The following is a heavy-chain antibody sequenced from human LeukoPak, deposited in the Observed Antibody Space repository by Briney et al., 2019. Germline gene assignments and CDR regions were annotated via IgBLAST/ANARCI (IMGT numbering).Heavy chain of an antibody. D-gene: IGHD3-16*01. Sequence: QPGGSLRLSCAASGFTFSNYVMSWVRQAPGKGLEWVANIKQDGSEKYYVDSVKGRFTISRDNAKNSLYLQMNSLRAEDTAVYYCARVGYYDYVWGSYFDYWGQGTLVTVSS. V-gene: IGHV3-7*01. CDR2: IKQDGSEK. CDR1: GFTFSNYV. J-gene: IGHJ4*02. CDR3: ARVGYYDYVWGSYFDY.